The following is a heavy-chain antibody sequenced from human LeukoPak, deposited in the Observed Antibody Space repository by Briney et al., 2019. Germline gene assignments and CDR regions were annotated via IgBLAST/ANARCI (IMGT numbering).Heavy chain of an antibody. J-gene: IGHJ4*02. Sequence: SETLSLTCTVSGGSISSYYWSWIRQPPGKGLEWIGYIYYSGSTSYNPSLKSRVTISADRSKNQFSLRLTSVTAADTAMYYCARAPLTTVPNFDSWGQGTQVTVSS. CDR2: IYYSGST. CDR1: GGSISSYY. CDR3: ARAPLTTVPNFDS. V-gene: IGHV4-59*01. D-gene: IGHD1-14*01.